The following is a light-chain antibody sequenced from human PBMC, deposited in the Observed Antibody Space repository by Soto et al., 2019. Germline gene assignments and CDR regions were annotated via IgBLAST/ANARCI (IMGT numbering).Light chain of an antibody. CDR3: QQYNNWLT. J-gene: IGKJ4*01. CDR1: QTISSN. CDR2: GAS. Sequence: VVMTQSPATLSVSPGETATLSCRASQTISSNLAWYHQQPGQAPRLLIYGASTRATGVPARFSGSGSGTEFTLSISSLQSEDFAVYYCQQYNNWLTFGGGTKVEIK. V-gene: IGKV3-15*01.